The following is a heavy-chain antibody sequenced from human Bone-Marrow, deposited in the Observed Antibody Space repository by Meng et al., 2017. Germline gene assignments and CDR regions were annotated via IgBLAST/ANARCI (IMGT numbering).Heavy chain of an antibody. D-gene: IGHD3-9*01. Sequence: GESLKISCAAPGFTFSSYAMSWVRQAPGKGLEWVSAISGSGGSTYYADSVKGRFTISRDNAKNSLCLQMNSLRAEDTAVYYCARVGYYNILTGYYYFDYWGQGTLVTVSS. V-gene: IGHV3-23*01. CDR3: ARVGYYNILTGYYYFDY. CDR1: GFTFSSYA. J-gene: IGHJ4*02. CDR2: ISGSGGST.